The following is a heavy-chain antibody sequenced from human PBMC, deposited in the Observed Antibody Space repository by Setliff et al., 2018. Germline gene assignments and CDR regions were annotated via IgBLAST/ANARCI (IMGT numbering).Heavy chain of an antibody. D-gene: IGHD2-2*01. V-gene: IGHV4-38-2*01. CDR3: ARTSTAQYFDL. CDR1: DFSVSPVYY. CDR2: IYYSGTT. J-gene: IGHJ2*01. Sequence: SETLSLTCVVSDFSVSPVYYWGWIRQPPGKGLEWIASIYYSGTTYYNPSFKSRVTMSVDASKSQISLKLDSVTAADTALYYCARTSTAQYFDLWGRGTLVTSPQ.